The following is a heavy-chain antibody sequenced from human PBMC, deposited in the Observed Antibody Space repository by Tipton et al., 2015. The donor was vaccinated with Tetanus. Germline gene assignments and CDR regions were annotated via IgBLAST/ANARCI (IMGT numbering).Heavy chain of an antibody. CDR1: GGLITTGGYS. V-gene: IGHV4-30-2*01. Sequence: LRLSCTVSGGLITTGGYSWGWIRQLPGQGLEWLGYIYQTDSTYYNPSVTSRLTLSLQRSKNQVSLKLISVTAADTAVYYCARVACSSTSCYSHYFDYWGPGSLVTVSS. CDR3: ARVACSSTSCYSHYFDY. D-gene: IGHD2-2*01. J-gene: IGHJ4*02. CDR2: IYQTDST.